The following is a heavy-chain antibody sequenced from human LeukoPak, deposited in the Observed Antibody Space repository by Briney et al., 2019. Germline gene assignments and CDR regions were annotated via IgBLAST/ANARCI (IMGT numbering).Heavy chain of an antibody. Sequence: PSETLSLTCAVSGGSISSGGYSWSWIRQPPGKGLEWIGYIYHSGSTYYNPSLKSRVTISVDRSKNQFSLKLSSVTAADTAVYYCARVRHSGYDGDYGMDAWGQGTTVTVSS. CDR2: IYHSGST. V-gene: IGHV4-30-2*01. D-gene: IGHD5-12*01. J-gene: IGHJ6*02. CDR3: ARVRHSGYDGDYGMDA. CDR1: GGSISSGGYS.